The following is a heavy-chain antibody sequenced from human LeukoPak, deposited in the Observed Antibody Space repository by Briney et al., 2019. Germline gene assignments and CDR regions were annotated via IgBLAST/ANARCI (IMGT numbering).Heavy chain of an antibody. CDR2: VNPRSGNA. CDR1: GYTFTSYG. D-gene: IGHD2-8*01. Sequence: ASVKVSCKASGYTFTSYGMNWVRQAPGQGLEWMGWVNPRSGNAGYLQKFQGRLTITRDTSIDTAYMDLSSLSSEDTAVYYCARGVPLGYCTYGVCYPPYYFDYWGQGTLVTASS. J-gene: IGHJ4*02. CDR3: ARGVPLGYCTYGVCYPPYYFDY. V-gene: IGHV1-8*03.